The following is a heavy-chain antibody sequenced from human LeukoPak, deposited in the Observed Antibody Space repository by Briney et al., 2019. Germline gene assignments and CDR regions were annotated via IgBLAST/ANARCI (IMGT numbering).Heavy chain of an antibody. D-gene: IGHD3-9*01. V-gene: IGHV1-8*03. Sequence: EASVKVSCKASGYTFTSYDINWVRQATGQGLEWMGWMNPNSGNTGYAQKFQGRVTITRNTSISTAYMELSSLRSEDTAVYYCARGVLGRYFDWFGYYMDVWGKGTTVTVSS. CDR3: ARGVLGRYFDWFGYYMDV. CDR1: GYTFTSYD. J-gene: IGHJ6*03. CDR2: MNPNSGNT.